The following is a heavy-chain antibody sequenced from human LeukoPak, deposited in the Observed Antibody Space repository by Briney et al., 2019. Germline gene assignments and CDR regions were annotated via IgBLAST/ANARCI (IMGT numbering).Heavy chain of an antibody. CDR2: INPMSFPT. D-gene: IGHD2-8*02. CDR1: GYTFDENH. Sequence: GGSVRVSCKASGYTFDENHMDWVRQAPGQGPEWMGWINPMSFPTNSAHHFQVILTMTSDSSIGTASMDLSGLRLDYTCIYYCARAVDESTVHYDSLHLWGQGTMVTVSS. CDR3: ARAVDESTVHYDSLHL. V-gene: IGHV1-2*02. J-gene: IGHJ3*01.